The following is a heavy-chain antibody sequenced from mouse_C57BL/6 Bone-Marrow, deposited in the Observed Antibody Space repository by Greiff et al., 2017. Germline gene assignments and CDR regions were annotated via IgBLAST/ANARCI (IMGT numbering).Heavy chain of an antibody. CDR1: GYTFTSYW. CDR3: VRWRLWLRRRGDYYAMDY. V-gene: IGHV1-72*01. D-gene: IGHD2-2*01. J-gene: IGHJ4*01. CDR2: IDPNSGGT. Sequence: QVQLQQPGAELVKPGASVKLSCKASGYTFTSYWMHWVKQRPGRGLEWIGRIDPNSGGTKYNEKFKGKATLTVDKPSSTAYMQLSSLTSEDSAVYYCVRWRLWLRRRGDYYAMDYWGQGTSVTVSS.